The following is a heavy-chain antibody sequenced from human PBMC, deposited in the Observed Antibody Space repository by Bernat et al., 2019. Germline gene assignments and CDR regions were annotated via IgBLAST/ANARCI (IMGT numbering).Heavy chain of an antibody. CDR1: GGSISGGGYY. CDR3: ARVDVSNRPYWFDP. J-gene: IGHJ5*02. Sequence: QVQLQESGPGLVKPSQTLSLTCTVSGGSISGGGYYWSWIRQHQGKGLEWVGYIYYSGSTYYNPSLKSRITISVDTSKNQISLKLTSGTAADTAVYYRARVDVSNRPYWFDPWGQGTLVTVSS. V-gene: IGHV4-31*03. CDR2: IYYSGST.